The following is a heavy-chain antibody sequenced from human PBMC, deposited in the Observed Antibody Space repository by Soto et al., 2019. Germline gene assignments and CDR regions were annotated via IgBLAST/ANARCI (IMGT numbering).Heavy chain of an antibody. CDR2: IYYSGST. CDR3: ARDVVYGSGSYFDY. D-gene: IGHD3-10*01. J-gene: IGHJ4*02. CDR1: GGSISSYY. V-gene: IGHV4-59*01. Sequence: SETLSLTCSFSGGSISSYYWSLIRQPPGKGLEWIGYIYYSGSTNYNPSLKSRVTISVDTSKNQFSLKLSSVTAADTAVYYCARDVVYGSGSYFDYWGQGTLVTVSS.